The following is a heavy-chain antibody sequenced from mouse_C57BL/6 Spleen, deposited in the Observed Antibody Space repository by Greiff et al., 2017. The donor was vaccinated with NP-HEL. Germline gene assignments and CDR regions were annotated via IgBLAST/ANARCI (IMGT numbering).Heavy chain of an antibody. CDR2: IHPNSGST. J-gene: IGHJ4*01. CDR1: GYTFTSYW. D-gene: IGHD2-4*01. V-gene: IGHV1-64*01. Sequence: QVQLQQPGAELVKPGASVKLSCKASGYTFTSYWMHWVKQRPGQGLEWIGMIHPNSGSTNYNEKFKSKATLTVDKSSSTAYMQLSSLTSEDSAVYYCGHEDYDEGYYAMDYWGQGTSVTVSS. CDR3: GHEDYDEGYYAMDY.